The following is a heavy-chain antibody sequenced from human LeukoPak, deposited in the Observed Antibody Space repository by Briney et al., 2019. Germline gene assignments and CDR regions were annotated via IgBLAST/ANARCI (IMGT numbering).Heavy chain of an antibody. CDR1: GFTFSSYA. CDR2: ISGSGGST. V-gene: IGHV3-23*01. D-gene: IGHD2-21*02. J-gene: IGHJ3*02. CDR3: AKLAYCGGDCYSAPDDAFDI. Sequence: GGSLRLSCAASGFTFSSYAMSWVRQAPGKGLEWVSAISGSGGSTYYADSVKGRFTISRDNSKSTLYLQMNSLRAEDTAVYYCAKLAYCGGDCYSAPDDAFDIWGQGTMVTVSS.